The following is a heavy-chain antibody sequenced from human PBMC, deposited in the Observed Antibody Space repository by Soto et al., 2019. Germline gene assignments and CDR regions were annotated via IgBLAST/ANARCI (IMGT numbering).Heavy chain of an antibody. CDR3: ASPYGDSTSPYCKDV. CDR1: GYTFTNYI. Sequence: QVQLVQSGAEVKKPGASVKVSCKASGYTFTNYIMHWVRQAPGQRLKWMGWINAGNGNTKYSQKFQGRVTITRDTTAGTSYMELSSLRSEDTAVYYCASPYGDSTSPYCKDVWGQGTTVTVSS. CDR2: INAGNGNT. D-gene: IGHD4-17*01. V-gene: IGHV1-3*01. J-gene: IGHJ6*03.